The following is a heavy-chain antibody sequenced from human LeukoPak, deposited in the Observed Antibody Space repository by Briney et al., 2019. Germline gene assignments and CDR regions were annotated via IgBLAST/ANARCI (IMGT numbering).Heavy chain of an antibody. CDR1: GGSISSYY. J-gene: IGHJ4*02. CDR2: IYYSGGP. CDR3: ARRRFTMVRGVIITEGPFDY. Sequence: SETLSLTCTVSGGSISSYYWSWIRQPAGKGLECIGYIYYSGGPNYNPSLKTRATISVDTSNSKFSLKLSSVTAADKAAYYYARRRFTMVRGVIITEGPFDYWGQGTLVTVSS. D-gene: IGHD3-10*01. V-gene: IGHV4-59*08.